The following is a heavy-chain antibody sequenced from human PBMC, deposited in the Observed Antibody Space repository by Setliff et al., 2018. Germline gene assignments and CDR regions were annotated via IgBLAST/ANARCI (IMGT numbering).Heavy chain of an antibody. CDR1: GGSISSYY. J-gene: IGHJ6*02. D-gene: IGHD3-22*01. CDR2: IYYSGSI. CDR3: ARGGGYYFGYYYYGMDV. Sequence: PSETLSLTCTVSGGSISSYYWSWIRQPPGKGLEWIGYIYYSGSINYNPSLKSRVTISVDTSKNQFSLKLGSVTAADTAVYYCARGGGYYFGYYYYGMDVWGQGTTVTVSS. V-gene: IGHV4-59*01.